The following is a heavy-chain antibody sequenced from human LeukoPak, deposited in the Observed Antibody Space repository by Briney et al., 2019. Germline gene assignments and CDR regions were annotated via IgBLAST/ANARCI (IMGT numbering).Heavy chain of an antibody. CDR2: IGTRGSSI. V-gene: IGHV3-21*01. Sequence: GESLRLSCAASGFTFSPYAMNWVRQAPGKGLEWVSSIGTRGSSIYYANSVKGRFTISRDNSKNTLYLQMNSLRAEDTAVYYCARDRSSSWYGTLQYNWFDPWGQGTLVTVSS. CDR3: ARDRSSSWYGTLQYNWFDP. J-gene: IGHJ5*02. D-gene: IGHD6-13*01. CDR1: GFTFSPYA.